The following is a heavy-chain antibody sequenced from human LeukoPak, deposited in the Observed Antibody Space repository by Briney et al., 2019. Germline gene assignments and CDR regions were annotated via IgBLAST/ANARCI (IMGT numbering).Heavy chain of an antibody. Sequence: SETLSLTCTVSGGSISSGDYYWSWIRQPPGKGLEWIGYIYYSGSTYYNPSLKSRVTISLDTSKNQFSLKLNFVTAADTAVYYCARAIFGVISYYYMDVWGKGTTVTVSS. CDR1: GGSISSGDYY. CDR2: IYYSGST. V-gene: IGHV4-30-4*08. D-gene: IGHD3-3*01. CDR3: ARAIFGVISYYYMDV. J-gene: IGHJ6*03.